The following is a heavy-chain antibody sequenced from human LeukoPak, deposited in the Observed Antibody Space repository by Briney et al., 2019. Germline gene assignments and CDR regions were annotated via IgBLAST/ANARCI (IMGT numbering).Heavy chain of an antibody. CDR2: KSYDGSNK. V-gene: IGHV3-30*18. Sequence: GRSLRLSCAASGFTFSSYGMHWVRQAPGKGLEWVAVKSYDGSNKYYADSVKGRFTISRDNSKNTLYLQMNSLRAEDTAVYYCAKASDGYNYGIDYWGQGTLVTVSS. CDR1: GFTFSSYG. J-gene: IGHJ4*02. D-gene: IGHD5-24*01. CDR3: AKASDGYNYGIDY.